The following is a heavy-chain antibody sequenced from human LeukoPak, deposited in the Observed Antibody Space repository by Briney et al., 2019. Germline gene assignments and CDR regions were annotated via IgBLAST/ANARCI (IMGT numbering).Heavy chain of an antibody. CDR1: GYTFTGYY. CDR2: INPNSGGT. V-gene: IGHV1-2*02. J-gene: IGHJ4*02. CDR3: ARDSSGYYYVGYTFDY. Sequence: ASVKVSCKASGYTFTGYYMHWVRQAPGQGLEWMGWINPNSGGTNYAQKFQGRVTMTRDTSISTAYMELSRLRSDDTAVYYCARDSSGYYYVGYTFDYWGQGTLVTVSS. D-gene: IGHD3-22*01.